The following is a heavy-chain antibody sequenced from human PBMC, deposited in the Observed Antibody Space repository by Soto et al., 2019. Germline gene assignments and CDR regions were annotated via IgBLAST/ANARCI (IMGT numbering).Heavy chain of an antibody. J-gene: IGHJ6*02. V-gene: IGHV3-23*01. CDR3: AKYQGIAVAGPYYYYYGMDV. D-gene: IGHD6-19*01. CDR1: GFTFSSYA. Sequence: GGSVRLSCAASGFTFSSYAMSWVRQAPGKGLEWVSAISGSGGSTYYADSVKGRFTISRDNSKNTLYLQMNSLRAEDTAVYYCAKYQGIAVAGPYYYYYGMDVWGQGTTVTVSS. CDR2: ISGSGGST.